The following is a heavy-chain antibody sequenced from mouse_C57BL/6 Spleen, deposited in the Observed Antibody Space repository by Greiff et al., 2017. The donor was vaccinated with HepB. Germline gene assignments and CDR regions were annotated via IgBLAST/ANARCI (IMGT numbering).Heavy chain of an antibody. CDR3: ARYYYGSSYGFAY. CDR1: GYTFTSYW. J-gene: IGHJ3*01. D-gene: IGHD1-1*01. CDR2: IYPGSGST. Sequence: QVHVKQPGAELVKPGASVKMSCKASGYTFTSYWITWVKQRPGQGLEWIGDIYPGSGSTNYNEKFKSKATLTVDTSSSTAYMQLSSLTSEDSAVYYGARYYYGSSYGFAYWGQGTLVTVSA. V-gene: IGHV1-55*01.